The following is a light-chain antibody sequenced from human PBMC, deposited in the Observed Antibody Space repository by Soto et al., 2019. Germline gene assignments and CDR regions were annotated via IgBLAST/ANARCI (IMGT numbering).Light chain of an antibody. Sequence: GGSVTSTCGASESISAWLAWYQQKPGKAPRLLIYKASTLEIGVPSRFSGSGSGTEFTLTISSLQTDDVATYYCQQYNDYSWTFGQGTKVDIK. V-gene: IGKV1-5*03. CDR3: QQYNDYSWT. CDR1: ESISAW. J-gene: IGKJ1*01. CDR2: KAS.